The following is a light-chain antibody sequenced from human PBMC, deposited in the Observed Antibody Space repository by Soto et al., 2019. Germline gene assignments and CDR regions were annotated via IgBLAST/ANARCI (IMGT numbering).Light chain of an antibody. CDR1: TNDVGNYDR. V-gene: IGLV2-23*02. J-gene: IGLJ2*01. CDR2: EVN. CDR3: CSYAGSRVVV. Sequence: QSALTQPASVSGSPGQSITISCTGTTNDVGNYDRVSWYQQHPDKVPRLMIYEVNKRPSGVSNRFSGSKSGNTASLTISALQADDEADYYCCSYAGSRVVVFGGGTKLTVL.